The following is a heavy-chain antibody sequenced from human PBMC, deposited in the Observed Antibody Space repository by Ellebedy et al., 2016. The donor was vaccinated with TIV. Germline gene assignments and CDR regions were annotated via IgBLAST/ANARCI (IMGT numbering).Heavy chain of an antibody. CDR3: ATVVNKYGDYVFSMDV. Sequence: ASVKVSCXAAGGSFSTHAMNWVRQAPGQGLEWIGGIIPIFGTANYAQKFQGRVTITADESTNTGNMEMSSLRSEDTAVYYCATVVNKYGDYVFSMDVWGQGTTVTVSS. V-gene: IGHV1-69*13. D-gene: IGHD4-17*01. CDR1: GGSFSTHA. CDR2: IIPIFGTA. J-gene: IGHJ6*02.